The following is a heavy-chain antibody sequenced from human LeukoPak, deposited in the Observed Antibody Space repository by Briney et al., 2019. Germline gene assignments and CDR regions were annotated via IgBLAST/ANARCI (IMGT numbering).Heavy chain of an antibody. CDR1: GFTFSSYG. D-gene: IGHD1-26*01. CDR2: ISYDGSNK. CDR3: ARVRGGTYDDY. J-gene: IGHJ4*02. V-gene: IGHV3-30*03. Sequence: PGRSLRLSCAASGFTFSSYGMHWVRQDPGKGLEWVAVISYDGSNKYYADSVKGRFTISRDNSKNTLYLEMNSLRDEDTAVYYCARVRGGTYDDYWGQGTLVTVSS.